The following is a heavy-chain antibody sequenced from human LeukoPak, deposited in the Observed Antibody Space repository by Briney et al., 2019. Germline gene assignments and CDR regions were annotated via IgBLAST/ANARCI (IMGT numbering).Heavy chain of an antibody. CDR1: GFTFSSYA. Sequence: PGRSLRLSCAASGFTFSSYAMHWVRQAPGKGLEWVANIRQDGGETYYVDSVKGRFTISRDNAKNSLYLQMNSLRAEDTAVYYCARENYYYDSSGYYYHFDYWGQGTLVTVTS. J-gene: IGHJ4*02. CDR2: IRQDGGET. D-gene: IGHD3-22*01. V-gene: IGHV3-7*01. CDR3: ARENYYYDSSGYYYHFDY.